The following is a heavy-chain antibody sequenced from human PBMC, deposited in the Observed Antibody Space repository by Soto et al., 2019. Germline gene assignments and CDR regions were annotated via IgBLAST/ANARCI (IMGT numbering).Heavy chain of an antibody. V-gene: IGHV4-34*01. Sequence: PSETLSLTCAVYGWSFSGYYWSWIRQPPGKGLEWIGEINHSGSTNYNPSLKSRVTISVDTSKNQFSLKLSSVTAADTAVYYCARGPAYTGHGWRFFDYWGQGTLVTVSS. J-gene: IGHJ4*02. CDR2: INHSGST. CDR3: ARGPAYTGHGWRFFDY. CDR1: GWSFSGYY. D-gene: IGHD3-16*01.